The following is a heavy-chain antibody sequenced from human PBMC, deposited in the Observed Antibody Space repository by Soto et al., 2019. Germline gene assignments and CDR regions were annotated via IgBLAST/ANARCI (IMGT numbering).Heavy chain of an antibody. V-gene: IGHV3-73*01. D-gene: IGHD3-16*02. CDR1: GFTFSGSA. CDR3: TSPGKYYDYIWGSYPQGPGDWYFDL. CDR2: IRSKANSYAT. J-gene: IGHJ2*01. Sequence: GGSLRLSCAASGFTFSGSAMHWVRQASGKGLEWVGRIRSKANSYATAYAASVKGRFTISRDDSKNTAYLQMNSLKTEDTAVYYCTSPGKYYDYIWGSYPQGPGDWYFDLWGRGTLVTVSS.